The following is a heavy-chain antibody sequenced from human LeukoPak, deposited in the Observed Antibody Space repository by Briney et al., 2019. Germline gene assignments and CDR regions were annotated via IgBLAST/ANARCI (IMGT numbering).Heavy chain of an antibody. D-gene: IGHD6-13*01. V-gene: IGHV4-59*12. CDR2: IHYSGST. Sequence: SETLSLTCTVSGGSISSYYWSWIRQPPGKGLEWIGYIHYSGSTNYNPSLKSRVTISVDTSKNQFSLKLSSVTAADTAVYYCARAFSSSWYAWYWFDPWGQGTLVTVSS. CDR1: GGSISSYY. CDR3: ARAFSSSWYAWYWFDP. J-gene: IGHJ5*02.